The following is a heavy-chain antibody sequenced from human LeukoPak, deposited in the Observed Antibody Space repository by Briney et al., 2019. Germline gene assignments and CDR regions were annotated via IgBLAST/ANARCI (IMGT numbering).Heavy chain of an antibody. CDR1: GFTFSSYW. J-gene: IGHJ6*04. CDR2: IKQDGREK. V-gene: IGHV3-7*01. CDR3: AELGITMIGGV. Sequence: GGSLRLSCAASGFTFSSYWMSWGRQAPGKGLEGVANIKQDGREKYYVDSVKGGFTISRDNAKNSLSLQMNSLRAEDTAVYYCAELGITMIGGVWGKGTTVTISS. D-gene: IGHD3-10*02.